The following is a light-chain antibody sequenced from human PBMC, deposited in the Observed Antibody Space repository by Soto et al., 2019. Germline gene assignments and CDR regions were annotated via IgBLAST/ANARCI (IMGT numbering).Light chain of an antibody. Sequence: IQLTQSPSSLSASVGDRVTITCRASQGISSYLAWYQQPPGKAPKLLIYPASTLQSGVPSRFSGSGSGTEFTLTISSLQPEDFATYYCQQLNSYPLTFGGGTKVDIK. CDR3: QQLNSYPLT. J-gene: IGKJ4*01. V-gene: IGKV1-9*01. CDR2: PAS. CDR1: QGISSY.